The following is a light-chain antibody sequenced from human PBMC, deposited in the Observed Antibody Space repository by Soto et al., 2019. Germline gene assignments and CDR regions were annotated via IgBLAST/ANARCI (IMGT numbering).Light chain of an antibody. Sequence: DMEMTQSPLSLSASVGDRVTITCRASQSISNYLNWYQHKPGKVPKLLIYAASSLQSGVPTRFSGSGSGTDFTLTINSLQPEDFATYYCQQSYRTPLTFGGGTKIEIK. CDR2: AAS. V-gene: IGKV1-39*01. J-gene: IGKJ4*01. CDR3: QQSYRTPLT. CDR1: QSISNY.